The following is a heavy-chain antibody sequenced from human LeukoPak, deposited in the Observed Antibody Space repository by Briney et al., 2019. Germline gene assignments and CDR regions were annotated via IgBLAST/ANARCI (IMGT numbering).Heavy chain of an antibody. CDR2: ILHSGSS. Sequence: PSETLSLTCAVYGGSFSGYYWSWIRQPPGKGLEWIGEILHSGSSNYNPSLKSRVTMSVDTSKNQFSLKLSSVTAADTAVYYCARDIPDYDFWSGHRLDPWGQGTLVTVSS. CDR1: GGSFSGYY. CDR3: ARDIPDYDFWSGHRLDP. V-gene: IGHV4-34*12. D-gene: IGHD3-3*01. J-gene: IGHJ5*02.